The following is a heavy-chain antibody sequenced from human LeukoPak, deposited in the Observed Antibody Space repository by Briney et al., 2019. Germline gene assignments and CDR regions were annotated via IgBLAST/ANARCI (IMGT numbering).Heavy chain of an antibody. Sequence: GESPKISCRGSGYSLTTYWIGLGRQMPGAGLVWVAIITPGNSEIQYSASLQGQVTISADKSISTAYLQWSSLKASDSGIYYCATRIHVAFRWGLGTLVTVSS. V-gene: IGHV5-51*01. J-gene: IGHJ4*02. CDR3: ATRIHVAFR. CDR1: GYSLTTYW. CDR2: ITPGNSEI. D-gene: IGHD5-12*01.